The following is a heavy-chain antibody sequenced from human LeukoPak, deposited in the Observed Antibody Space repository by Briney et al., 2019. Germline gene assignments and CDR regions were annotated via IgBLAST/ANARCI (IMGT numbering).Heavy chain of an antibody. D-gene: IGHD6-13*01. V-gene: IGHV3-66*01. Sequence: GGSLRLSCAASGFTVSSNCMSWVRQAPGKGLEWVLVIYSGGTPYYADSVKGRFTISRDNSKNTLYLQMNSLRAEDTAVYYCAKSIAPTEYWGQGTLVTVSS. CDR3: AKSIAPTEY. CDR2: IYSGGTP. CDR1: GFTVSSNC. J-gene: IGHJ4*02.